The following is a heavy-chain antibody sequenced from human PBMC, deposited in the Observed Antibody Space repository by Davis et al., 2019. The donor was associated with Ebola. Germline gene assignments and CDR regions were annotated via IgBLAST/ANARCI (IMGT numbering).Heavy chain of an antibody. CDR3: ARTRGSYYYYYYGMDV. CDR2: ISSSDSTI. V-gene: IGHV3-48*03. CDR1: GFTFSSYE. D-gene: IGHD1-26*01. J-gene: IGHJ6*02. Sequence: GGSLRLSCAASGFTFSSYEMNWVRQAPGKGLEWVSYISSSDSTIYYADSVKGRFTISRDNAKNSLYLQMNSLRAEDTAVYYCARTRGSYYYYYYGMDVWGQGTTVTVSS.